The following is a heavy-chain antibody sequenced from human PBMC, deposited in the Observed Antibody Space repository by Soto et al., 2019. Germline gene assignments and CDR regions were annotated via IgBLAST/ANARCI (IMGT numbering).Heavy chain of an antibody. Sequence: QLQLVQSGAEVKKPGSSVKVSCKASGGTFSSYTITWVRQAPGQGLEWMGRIIPIRGIANYAQKFQGRVTSTADKSTGTAYMERSSLRSEDTAVYYCAKDYGEGGFDPWGQGTLVTVSS. J-gene: IGHJ5*02. CDR2: IIPIRGIA. V-gene: IGHV1-69*08. CDR3: AKDYGEGGFDP. CDR1: GGTFSSYT. D-gene: IGHD4-17*01.